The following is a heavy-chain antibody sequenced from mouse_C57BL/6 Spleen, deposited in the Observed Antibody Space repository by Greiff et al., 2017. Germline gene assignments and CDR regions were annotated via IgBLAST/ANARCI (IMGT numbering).Heavy chain of an antibody. D-gene: IGHD4-1*01. CDR3: ARVSGTDWYFDV. J-gene: IGHJ1*03. CDR2: IDPSDSYT. Sequence: VQLQQSGAELVMPGASVKLSCKASGYTFTSYWMHWVKQRPGQGLEWIGEIDPSDSYTNYNQKFKGKSTLTVDKSSSTAYMQLSSLTSEDSAVYYCARVSGTDWYFDVWGTGTTVTVSS. V-gene: IGHV1-69*01. CDR1: GYTFTSYW.